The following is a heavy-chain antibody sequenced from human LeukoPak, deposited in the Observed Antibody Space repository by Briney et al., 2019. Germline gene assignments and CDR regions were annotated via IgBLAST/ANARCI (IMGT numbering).Heavy chain of an antibody. CDR1: GFTFSSYW. J-gene: IGHJ2*01. V-gene: IGHV3-74*01. CDR2: ISPDGSTT. CDR3: ARRESISYCGGDCYSRYWYFDL. Sequence: GGSLRLSCAASGFTFSSYWMHWVRQAPGKGLVWVSRISPDGSTTGHADSVKGRFTTSRDNAKNTLFLQMNSLRAEDTAVYYCARRESISYCGGDCYSRYWYFDLWGRGTLVTVSS. D-gene: IGHD2-21*02.